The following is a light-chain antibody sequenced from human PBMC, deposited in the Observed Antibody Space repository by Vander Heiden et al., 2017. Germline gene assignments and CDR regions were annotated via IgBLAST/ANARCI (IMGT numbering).Light chain of an antibody. J-gene: IGKJ1*01. CDR1: QAISNY. Sequence: IQMTQSPFSLPASVRDRVTITCRASQAISNYLAWYQQKPGKVPKLLIYAASTLQSGVPSRFSGSGSGTDFTLTISSLQPEDVATYYCQKYNSAPWTFGQGTKVEIK. V-gene: IGKV1-27*01. CDR3: QKYNSAPWT. CDR2: AAS.